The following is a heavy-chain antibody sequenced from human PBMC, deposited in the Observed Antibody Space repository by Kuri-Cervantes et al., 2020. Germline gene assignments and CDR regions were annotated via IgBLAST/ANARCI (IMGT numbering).Heavy chain of an antibody. Sequence: GESLKISCATSGLIFSDAWMNWVRQAPGKGLEWVSSISSSSSYIYYADSVKGRFTISRDNAKNSLYLQMNSLRAEDTALYYCAKDSTVLGYFDYWGQGTLVTVSS. D-gene: IGHD2/OR15-2a*01. CDR1: GLIFSDAW. J-gene: IGHJ4*02. CDR2: ISSSSSYI. V-gene: IGHV3-21*04. CDR3: AKDSTVLGYFDY.